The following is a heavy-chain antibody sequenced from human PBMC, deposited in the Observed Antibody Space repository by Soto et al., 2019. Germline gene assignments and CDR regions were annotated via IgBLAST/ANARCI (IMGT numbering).Heavy chain of an antibody. J-gene: IGHJ3*02. CDR2: IVVGSGNT. CDR3: AAYSAVGFSEAFDI. D-gene: IGHD6-19*01. Sequence: GASVKVSFKASGFTFTSSAVQWLRQARGQRLEWIGWIVVGSGNTNYAQKFQERVTITRDMSTSTAYMELSSLRSEDTAVYYCAAYSAVGFSEAFDIWGQGTMVTVSS. CDR1: GFTFTSSA. V-gene: IGHV1-58*01.